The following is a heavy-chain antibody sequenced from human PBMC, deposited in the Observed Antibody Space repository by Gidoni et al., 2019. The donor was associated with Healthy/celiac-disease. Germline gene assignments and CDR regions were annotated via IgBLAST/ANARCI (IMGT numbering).Heavy chain of an antibody. CDR2: IWYDGSNK. CDR1: GVTFRSYG. Sequence: QVQLVASGGGVVQPGRSLRLSCAAYGVTFRSYGMPWVRQAPGKGLGGLPVIWYDGSNKYYADSVKGRFTISRDNSKNTLYLQMNSLRAEDTAVYYCARDGSGLPLCYWGQGTLVTFSS. D-gene: IGHD2-15*01. CDR3: ARDGSGLPLCY. V-gene: IGHV3-33*01. J-gene: IGHJ4*02.